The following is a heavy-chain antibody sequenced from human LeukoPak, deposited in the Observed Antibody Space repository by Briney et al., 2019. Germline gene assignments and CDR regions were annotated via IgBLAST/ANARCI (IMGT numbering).Heavy chain of an antibody. Sequence: SETLSITCTVSGGSISSSSYYWGWIRQPPGKGLEWIGSIYYSGSTYYNPSLKSRVTISVDTSKNQFSLKLSSVTAADTAVYYCARVWGLDQRISVASYFDYWGQGTLVTVSS. V-gene: IGHV4-39*07. CDR2: IYYSGST. J-gene: IGHJ4*02. CDR1: GGSISSSSYY. CDR3: ARVWGLDQRISVASYFDY. D-gene: IGHD6-19*01.